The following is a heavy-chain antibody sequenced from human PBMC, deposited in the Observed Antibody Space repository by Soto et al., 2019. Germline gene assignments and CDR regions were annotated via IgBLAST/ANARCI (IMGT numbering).Heavy chain of an antibody. J-gene: IGHJ5*02. CDR1: GFTFNTYG. Sequence: PGGSLRLSCAASGFTFNTYGMHWVRQAPGKGLEWVALISYDGNNKYYADSVKGRFTISRDTSRNTLYLQMNSLRAEDTALYYCAKGRDSTSWSGNWFDPWGQGTLVTVSS. D-gene: IGHD6-13*01. CDR3: AKGRDSTSWSGNWFDP. CDR2: ISYDGNNK. V-gene: IGHV3-30*18.